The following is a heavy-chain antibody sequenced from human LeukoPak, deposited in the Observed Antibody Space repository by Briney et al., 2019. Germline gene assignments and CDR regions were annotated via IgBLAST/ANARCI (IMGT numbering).Heavy chain of an antibody. CDR3: ARESQFWSGYYAY. CDR1: GGSINSGTYY. Sequence: SETLSLTCSVSGGSINSGTYYWSWIRQPPGKGLEWIGEINHGGSTNYNPSLKSRVTISVDTSKNQFSLKLSSVTAADTAVYYCARESQFWSGYYAYWGQGTLVTVSS. D-gene: IGHD3-3*01. V-gene: IGHV4-39*07. J-gene: IGHJ4*02. CDR2: INHGGST.